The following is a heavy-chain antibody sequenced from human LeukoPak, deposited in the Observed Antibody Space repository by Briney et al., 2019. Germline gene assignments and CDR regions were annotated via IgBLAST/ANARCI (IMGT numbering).Heavy chain of an antibody. D-gene: IGHD5-12*01. J-gene: IGHJ4*02. CDR1: GYTFTSHG. V-gene: IGHV1-18*01. CDR3: ARVRNSGFRYVDS. CDR2: ISAYNGNT. Sequence: ASVKVSCKASGYTFTSHGINWVRQAPGQGLEWMGWISAYNGNTNYAQKLQGRVTMTTDTSTSTAYMDLRSLRSDDTAVYYCARVRNSGFRYVDSWGQGTLVTVSS.